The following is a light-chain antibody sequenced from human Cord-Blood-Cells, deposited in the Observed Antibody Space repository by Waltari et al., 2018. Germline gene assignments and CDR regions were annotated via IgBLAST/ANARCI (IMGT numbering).Light chain of an antibody. Sequence: QSALTQPRSVSGSPGQSVTISCTGTSSDAGGYNYVSCYQQHPGKAPNLMIYDVSKRPSGVPDRFSGSKSGNTASLTISGLQAEDEADYYCCSYAGSYTLVFGGGTKLTVL. CDR1: SSDAGGYNY. CDR2: DVS. J-gene: IGLJ2*01. CDR3: CSYAGSYTLV. V-gene: IGLV2-11*01.